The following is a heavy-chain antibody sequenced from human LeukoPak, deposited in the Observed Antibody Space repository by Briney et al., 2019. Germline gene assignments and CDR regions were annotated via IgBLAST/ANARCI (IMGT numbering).Heavy chain of an antibody. Sequence: ASVKVSCKASGFTFTSSAVQWVRQARGQRLEWMGWISAYNGNTNYAQKLQGRVTMTTDTSTSTAYMELRSLRSEDTAVYYCASTYYYDSSGYYWGQGTLVTVSS. CDR2: ISAYNGNT. V-gene: IGHV1-18*01. CDR1: GFTFTSSA. D-gene: IGHD3-22*01. CDR3: ASTYYYDSSGYY. J-gene: IGHJ4*02.